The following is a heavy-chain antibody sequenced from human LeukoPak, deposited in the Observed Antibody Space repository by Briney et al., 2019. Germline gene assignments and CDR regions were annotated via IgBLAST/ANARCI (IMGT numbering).Heavy chain of an antibody. Sequence: PSETLSLTCTVSGGSINSSSYYWGWIRQPPGKGLEWIGYIYYSGSTYYNPSLKSRVTISVDTSKNQFSLKLSSVTAADTAVYYCARVTSPPLGLEAWEYYDFWSGYYYFDYWGQGTLVTVSS. J-gene: IGHJ4*02. V-gene: IGHV4-31*03. CDR2: IYYSGST. CDR3: ARVTSPPLGLEAWEYYDFWSGYYYFDY. CDR1: GGSINSSSYY. D-gene: IGHD3-3*01.